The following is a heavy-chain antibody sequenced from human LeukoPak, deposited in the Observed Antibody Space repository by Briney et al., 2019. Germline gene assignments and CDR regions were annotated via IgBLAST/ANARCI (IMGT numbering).Heavy chain of an antibody. CDR2: MSGSGCST. CDR1: GFTFSSYA. J-gene: IGHJ4*02. Sequence: QAGGSLRLSCAASGFTFSSYAMSWVRHAPGKGLEGGSGMSGSGCSTYYADSLKRRFTISRENPKNTLYLQLNTLRAEDTAVYYCAKGCSGGSCYVRFDYWGQGTLVTVSS. D-gene: IGHD2-15*01. V-gene: IGHV3-23*01. CDR3: AKGCSGGSCYVRFDY.